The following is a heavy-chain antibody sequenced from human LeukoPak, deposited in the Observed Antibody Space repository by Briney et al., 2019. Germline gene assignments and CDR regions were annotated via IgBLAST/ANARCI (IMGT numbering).Heavy chain of an antibody. J-gene: IGHJ6*03. Sequence: PGGSLRLSCAAPGITFSNYNMNWVRQAPGKGLEWISSITSSSSYTFYADSVKGRFTISRDNAKNSLYLQMNSLRAEDTAVYYCARVLSGRGSLYSYYYYMDVWGKGTTVTISS. CDR3: ARVLSGRGSLYSYYYYMDV. CDR1: GITFSNYN. V-gene: IGHV3-21*04. D-gene: IGHD3-10*01. CDR2: ITSSSSYT.